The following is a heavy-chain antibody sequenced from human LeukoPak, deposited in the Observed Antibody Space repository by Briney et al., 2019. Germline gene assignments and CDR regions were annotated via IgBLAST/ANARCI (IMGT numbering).Heavy chain of an antibody. J-gene: IGHJ4*02. CDR2: IKQDGSEK. CDR3: ASGSYYYGSGGYN. D-gene: IGHD3-10*01. V-gene: IGHV3-7*03. CDR1: GSPFSSYW. Sequence: GGPLKFPGAPLGSPFSSYWMSWFRKAPGKGLEGVANIKQDGSEKYYVYSVKGRFTISRDNAKNSLYLQMNSLRAEDTAVYYCASGSYYYGSGGYNWGQGTLVTVSS.